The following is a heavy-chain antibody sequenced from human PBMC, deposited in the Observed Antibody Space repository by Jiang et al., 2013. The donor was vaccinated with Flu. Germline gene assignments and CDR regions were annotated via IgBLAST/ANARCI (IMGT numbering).Heavy chain of an antibody. D-gene: IGHD6-19*01. CDR1: GGSFSNHY. V-gene: IGHV4-59*11. CDR2: IYYSGST. Sequence: CTVSGGSFSNHYWSWIRQPPGKGLEWIGYIYYSGSTNYNPXLKSRVTISVDTSKNQFSLKLSSVTAADTAVYYCARDSGLVGSSGWSPNYYYYYGMDVWGQGTTVTVSS. J-gene: IGHJ6*02. CDR3: ARDSGLVGSSGWSPNYYYYYGMDV.